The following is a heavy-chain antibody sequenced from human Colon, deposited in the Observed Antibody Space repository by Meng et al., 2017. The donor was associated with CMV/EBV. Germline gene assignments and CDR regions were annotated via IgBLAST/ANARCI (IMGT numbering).Heavy chain of an antibody. CDR3: AKAPIWVAVAGGLDS. V-gene: IGHV3-23*01. D-gene: IGHD6-19*01. CDR1: GFTFSSYA. Sequence: GESLKISCAASGFTFSSYAMSWVRQAPGKGPEWVSSISASDFRTSHADSVRGRFTISRDNSKNTLYLQMDILRAEDTAVYYCAKAPIWVAVAGGLDSWGQGTLVTVSS. CDR2: ISASDFRT. J-gene: IGHJ4*02.